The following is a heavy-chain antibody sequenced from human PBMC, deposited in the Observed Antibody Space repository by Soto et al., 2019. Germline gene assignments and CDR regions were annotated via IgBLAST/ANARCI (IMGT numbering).Heavy chain of an antibody. V-gene: IGHV3-9*01. CDR1: GFTFDDFA. J-gene: IGHJ3*02. Sequence: EAQLVESGGGLVQPGRSLRLSCAASGFTFDDFAMHWVRQAPGRGLGWVSGINWSGGSSGYSDSVKGRFTISRDNAKNSVYLEMNNLRVEDTALFYCVKANDHQLVEGGPFDMCGQGTMVTVSS. CDR3: VKANDHQLVEGGPFDM. CDR2: INWSGGSS. D-gene: IGHD6-13*01.